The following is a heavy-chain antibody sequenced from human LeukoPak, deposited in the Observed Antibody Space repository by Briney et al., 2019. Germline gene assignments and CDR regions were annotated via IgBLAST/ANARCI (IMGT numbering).Heavy chain of an antibody. Sequence: GASVKVSCKASGYTFTSYAMHWVRQAPGQRLEWMGWINAGNGNTKYSQEFQGRVTITRDTSASTAYMELSSLRSEDMAVYYCARSVATHGNWFDPWGQGTLVTVSS. V-gene: IGHV1-3*03. D-gene: IGHD5-12*01. J-gene: IGHJ5*02. CDR3: ARSVATHGNWFDP. CDR1: GYTFTSYA. CDR2: INAGNGNT.